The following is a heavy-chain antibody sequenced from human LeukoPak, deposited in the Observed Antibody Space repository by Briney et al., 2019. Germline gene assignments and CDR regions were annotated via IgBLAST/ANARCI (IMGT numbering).Heavy chain of an antibody. Sequence: KPSETLSLTCTVSGGSISSYYWRWIRQPRGKGLEWMGYIYYSGSTNYNPSLKSRVTISVDTSKNQFSLKLSSVTAADTAVYYCARVRTYYDFWSGSHLDAFDIWGQGTMVTVSS. V-gene: IGHV4-59*01. J-gene: IGHJ3*02. D-gene: IGHD3-3*01. CDR3: ARVRTYYDFWSGSHLDAFDI. CDR2: IYYSGST. CDR1: GGSISSYY.